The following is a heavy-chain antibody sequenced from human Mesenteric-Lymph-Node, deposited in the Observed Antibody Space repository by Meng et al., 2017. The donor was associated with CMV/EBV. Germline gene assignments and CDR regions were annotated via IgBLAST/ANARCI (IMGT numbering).Heavy chain of an antibody. V-gene: IGHV4-61*01. Sequence: SETLSLTCTVSGGSVSSDNYYWSWIRQPPGKGLEWIGYIYYSESTNYNPSLKSRVTISVDTSKNQFSLKLSSVTAADTAVYHCARGGYCSGGRCYSVPNYWGQGTLVTVSS. J-gene: IGHJ4*02. CDR1: GGSVSSDNYY. CDR2: IYYSEST. D-gene: IGHD2-15*01. CDR3: ARGGYCSGGRCYSVPNY.